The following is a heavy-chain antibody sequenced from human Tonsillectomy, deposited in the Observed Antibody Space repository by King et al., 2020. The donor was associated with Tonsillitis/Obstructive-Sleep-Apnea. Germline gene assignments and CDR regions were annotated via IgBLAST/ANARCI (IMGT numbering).Heavy chain of an antibody. Sequence: VQLVKSGGGVVQPGRSLRLSCAASGFTFSSYGMHWVRQAPGKGLEWVSVISYDGSNKYCADSVKGRFTISRDNSKNTLYLQMNSLRPEDTAVYYCAKGPYYYDRSGLEVDYWGQGTLVTVSS. J-gene: IGHJ4*02. D-gene: IGHD3-22*01. CDR2: ISYDGSNK. V-gene: IGHV3-30*18. CDR1: GFTFSSYG. CDR3: AKGPYYYDRSGLEVDY.